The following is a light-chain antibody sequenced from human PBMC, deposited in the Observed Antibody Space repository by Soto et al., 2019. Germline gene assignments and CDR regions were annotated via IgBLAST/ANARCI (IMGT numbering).Light chain of an antibody. V-gene: IGKV3-20*01. Sequence: DIVLTQSPGTLSLSPGERATLSCRASQSVSSTYLAWYQHKPGQAPRLLIYGASSRATGIPDRFSGSGAGTDFALTISRLEPEDFAVYYCQLYDRSPYTFGQGTKVDIK. CDR1: QSVSSTY. CDR2: GAS. CDR3: QLYDRSPYT. J-gene: IGKJ2*01.